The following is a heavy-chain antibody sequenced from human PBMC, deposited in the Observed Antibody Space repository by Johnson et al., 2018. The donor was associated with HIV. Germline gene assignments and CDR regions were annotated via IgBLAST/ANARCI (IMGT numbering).Heavy chain of an antibody. CDR1: GFTVSSNY. Sequence: EMQLVESGGGLVQPGGSLRLSCAASGFTVSSNYMTWVRQAPGKGLEWVSVIYSGGSTYYTDSVKGRVTISRDNAKNSLYLQMNSLRAEDTALYYCARREGTTGTFSAFDIWGQGTMVTVSS. D-gene: IGHD1-1*01. CDR3: ARREGTTGTFSAFDI. CDR2: IYSGGST. V-gene: IGHV3-66*01. J-gene: IGHJ3*02.